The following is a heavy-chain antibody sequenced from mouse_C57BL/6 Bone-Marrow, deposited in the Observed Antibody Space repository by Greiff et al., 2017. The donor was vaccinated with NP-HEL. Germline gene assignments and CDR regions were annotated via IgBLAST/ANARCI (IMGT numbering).Heavy chain of an antibody. CDR3: AGVTTVVAHWYFDV. D-gene: IGHD1-1*01. CDR1: GYAFSSSW. J-gene: IGHJ1*03. CDR2: IYPGDGDT. V-gene: IGHV1-82*01. Sequence: QVQLQQSGPELVKPGASVKISCKASGYAFSSSWMNWVKQRPGKGLEWIGRIYPGDGDTNYNGKFKGKATLTADKSSSTAYMQLDSLTSEYSAVYFGAGVTTVVAHWYFDVWGTGTTVTVSA.